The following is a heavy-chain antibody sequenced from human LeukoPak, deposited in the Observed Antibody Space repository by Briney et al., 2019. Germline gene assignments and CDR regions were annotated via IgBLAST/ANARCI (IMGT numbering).Heavy chain of an antibody. V-gene: IGHV3-30-3*01. CDR1: GFTFSSYP. Sequence: PGGSLRLSCAASGFTFSSYPMDWVRQAPGKGLEWVAAIAYDGNNKYYADSVKGRFTISRDNSKNTLYLQMNSLRAEDTAVYYCARERDIIAAAGPYYFDYWGQGTLVTVSS. CDR3: ARERDIIAAAGPYYFDY. CDR2: IAYDGNNK. J-gene: IGHJ4*02. D-gene: IGHD6-13*01.